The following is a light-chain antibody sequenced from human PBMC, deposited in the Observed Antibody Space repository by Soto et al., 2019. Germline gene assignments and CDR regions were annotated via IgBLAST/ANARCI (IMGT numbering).Light chain of an antibody. CDR1: SSDVGGYNY. CDR2: EVS. Sequence: QSVLTQPASVSGSPGQSITISCTGTSSDVGGYNYVSWYQQHPGKAPKLMIHEVSNRPSGVSPRFSGSKSGNTASLTISGLHADDEADYYCSSCTSSNTVIFGGGTKLTVL. V-gene: IGLV2-14*01. CDR3: SSCTSSNTVI. J-gene: IGLJ2*01.